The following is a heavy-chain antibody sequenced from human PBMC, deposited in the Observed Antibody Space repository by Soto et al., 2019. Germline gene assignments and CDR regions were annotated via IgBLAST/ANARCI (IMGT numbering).Heavy chain of an antibody. V-gene: IGHV1-69*13. CDR1: VGSVSSSA. Sequence: SVKVSCKAAVGSVSSSAISGVRLDPVQGLESMGRIITIFGTANYAQKLQGRVTLTAHESTSTAYMELSSLRSEETAVYYCARDSPPITIFGVSLYGMDVWGQ. CDR3: ARDSPPITIFGVSLYGMDV. CDR2: IITIFGTA. J-gene: IGHJ6*02. D-gene: IGHD3-3*01.